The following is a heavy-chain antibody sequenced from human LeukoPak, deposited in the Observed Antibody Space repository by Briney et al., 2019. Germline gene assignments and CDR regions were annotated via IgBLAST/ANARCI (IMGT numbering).Heavy chain of an antibody. D-gene: IGHD6-19*01. CDR2: ISASGGST. CDR3: ARVGLDSSGWYY. V-gene: IGHV3-23*01. Sequence: GGSLRLSCAASGLTFSSYAMNWVRQAPGKGLEWVSTISASGGSTYYADSVKGRFTISRDNAKNSLYLQMNSLRAEDTAVYYCARVGLDSSGWYYWGQGTLVTVSS. CDR1: GLTFSSYA. J-gene: IGHJ4*02.